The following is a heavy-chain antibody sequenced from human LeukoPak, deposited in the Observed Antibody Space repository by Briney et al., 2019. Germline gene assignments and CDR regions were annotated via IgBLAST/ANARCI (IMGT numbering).Heavy chain of an antibody. V-gene: IGHV3-21*01. CDR2: ISSSRSYI. CDR3: ARDLYDSGAYSSPIAY. D-gene: IGHD3-22*01. J-gene: IGHJ4*02. Sequence: PGGSLRLSCAAYGFTLSSHSMNWVRQAPGKGLEWVSSISSSRSYIHSADSVKGRFTISRDNAKNSLYLKMNSLRAEDPAVYYCARDLYDSGAYSSPIAYWGQGTLVTVSS. CDR1: GFTLSSHS.